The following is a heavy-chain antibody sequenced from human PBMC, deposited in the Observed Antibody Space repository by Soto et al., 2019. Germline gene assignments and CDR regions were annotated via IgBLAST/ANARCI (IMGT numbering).Heavy chain of an antibody. V-gene: IGHV3-66*01. CDR1: GFTVSSNY. Sequence: EVQLVESGGGLVQPGGSLRLSCAASGFTVSSNYMSWVRQAPGKGLEWVSVIYSGGSTYYADSVKGRFTISRDNSKYTLYLQMNSLRAEDTAVYYSERDQGHYYGSWSYVYYMDVWGKGTTVTVSS. J-gene: IGHJ6*03. D-gene: IGHD3-10*01. CDR2: IYSGGST. CDR3: ERDQGHYYGSWSYVYYMDV.